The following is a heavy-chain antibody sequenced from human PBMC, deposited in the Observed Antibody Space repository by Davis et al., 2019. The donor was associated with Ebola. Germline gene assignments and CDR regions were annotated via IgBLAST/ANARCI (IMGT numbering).Heavy chain of an antibody. CDR3: AKPAQSFWSGPNAFDI. J-gene: IGHJ4*02. D-gene: IGHD3-3*01. Sequence: GESLKISCAASGFTFSSYAMSWVRQAPGKGLEWVSAISGSGGSTYYADSVKGRFTISRDNSKNTLYLQMNSLRAEDTAVYYCAKPAQSFWSGPNAFDIWGQGTLVTVSS. CDR1: GFTFSSYA. V-gene: IGHV3-23*01. CDR2: ISGSGGST.